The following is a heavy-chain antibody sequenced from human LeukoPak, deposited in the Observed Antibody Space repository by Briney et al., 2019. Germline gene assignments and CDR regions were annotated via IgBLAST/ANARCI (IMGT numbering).Heavy chain of an antibody. D-gene: IGHD5-24*01. CDR2: IKQDGSEK. CDR1: GFTFSSYW. J-gene: IGHJ3*02. CDR3: ARDRRDGYNYGRWAFDI. Sequence: GGSLRLSCAASGFTFSSYWMSWVRQAPGKGLEWVANIKQDGSEKYYVDSVKGRFTISRDNAKNSLYLQMNSLRAEDTAVYYCARDRRDGYNYGRWAFDIWGQGTMVTVSS. V-gene: IGHV3-7*01.